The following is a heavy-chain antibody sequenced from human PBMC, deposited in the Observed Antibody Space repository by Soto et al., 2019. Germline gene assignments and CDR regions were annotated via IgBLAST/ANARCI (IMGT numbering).Heavy chain of an antibody. Sequence: PGGSLRLSCTASGFNTRFYSMSWVRQTPGKGLEWVAALSRSGGATYYADSVRGRFTISRDASKDTLFLQMSNLRAEDTALYYCSKGEMSTIRNSFDPWGQGPLVTLSS. V-gene: IGHV3-23*01. D-gene: IGHD1-7*01. J-gene: IGHJ5*02. CDR1: GFNTRFYS. CDR2: LSRSGGAT. CDR3: SKGEMSTIRNSFDP.